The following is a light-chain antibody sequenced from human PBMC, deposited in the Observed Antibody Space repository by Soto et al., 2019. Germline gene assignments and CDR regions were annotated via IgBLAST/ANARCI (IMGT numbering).Light chain of an antibody. CDR2: GAS. CDR3: QQYGSFPYI. V-gene: IGKV3-20*01. CDR1: QSVSSSY. J-gene: IGKJ2*01. Sequence: DIVLTQSPGTLSLSPGERATLSCRASQSVSSSYLAWYQQKPGQAPRLLIYGASSRATGIPDRFSGSGSGTDFTLTISRLEPEDFAVYYCQQYGSFPYIFGQGTKLEIK.